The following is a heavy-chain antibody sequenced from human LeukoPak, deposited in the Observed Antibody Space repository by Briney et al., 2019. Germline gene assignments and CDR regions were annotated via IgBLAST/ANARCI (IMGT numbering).Heavy chain of an antibody. CDR1: GFTFSSYS. CDR3: AAQLAYYYDSSGTIDY. Sequence: GGSLRLSCAASGFTFSSYSMNWVRQAPGKGLEWVSSISSSSSYIYYADSVKGRFTISRDNAKNSLYLRMNSLRAEDTAVYYCAAQLAYYYDSSGTIDYWGQGTLVTVSS. V-gene: IGHV3-21*01. CDR2: ISSSSSYI. J-gene: IGHJ4*02. D-gene: IGHD3-22*01.